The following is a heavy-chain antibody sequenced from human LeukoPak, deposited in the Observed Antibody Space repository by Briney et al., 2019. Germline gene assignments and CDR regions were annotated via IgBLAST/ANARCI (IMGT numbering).Heavy chain of an antibody. Sequence: PSETLSLTCTVSGGSISSYYWSWIRQPPGKGLGWIGYIYYSGSTNYNPSLKSRVTISVDTSKNQFSLKLSSVTAADTSVYYWARELERDYYYYMDVWGKGTTVTVSS. V-gene: IGHV4-59*01. CDR2: IYYSGST. CDR3: ARELERDYYYYMDV. J-gene: IGHJ6*03. D-gene: IGHD3-3*01. CDR1: GGSISSYY.